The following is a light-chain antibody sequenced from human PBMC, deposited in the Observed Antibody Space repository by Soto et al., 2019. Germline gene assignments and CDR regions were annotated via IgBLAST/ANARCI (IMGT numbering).Light chain of an antibody. Sequence: EVVLTQSPVTLSLSPGERATLSCRASQSFRGLLAWYHQKPGQAPRLLIYDAYNRATGIPPRFSGSGSGTDFTLTISSLEPEDSAVYYCQQRHMWPITVGQGTRLEI. CDR2: DAY. CDR1: QSFRGL. V-gene: IGKV3-11*01. J-gene: IGKJ5*01. CDR3: QQRHMWPIT.